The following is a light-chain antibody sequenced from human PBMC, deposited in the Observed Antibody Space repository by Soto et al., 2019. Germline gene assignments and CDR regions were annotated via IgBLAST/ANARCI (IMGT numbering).Light chain of an antibody. CDR3: QQADSFPLT. Sequence: IQMTQSPSSVSASVGDRVTITCRASQGIYSWLAWYQQKPGKAPELLIYAASSLQSGVQSRFSVSGSGTDFTRTISSLQPEDSATYYCQQADSFPLTFGGGTKVEIK. CDR1: QGIYSW. J-gene: IGKJ4*01. V-gene: IGKV1-12*01. CDR2: AAS.